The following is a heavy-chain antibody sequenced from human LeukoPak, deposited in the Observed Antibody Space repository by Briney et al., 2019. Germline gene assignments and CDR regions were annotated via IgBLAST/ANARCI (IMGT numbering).Heavy chain of an antibody. D-gene: IGHD3-22*01. CDR2: LLSSGAST. CDR3: AKAHDSTGYILRDSDY. J-gene: IGHJ4*02. V-gene: IGHV3-23*01. CDR1: GFSFSNYA. Sequence: GGSLRLSCAASGFSFSNYAMSWVRQAPGKGLEWVSGLLSSGASTYYADSVKGRFTISRDNSKNTLFLQMDSLRDDDTAVYYCAKAHDSTGYILRDSDYWGQGTLVTVSS.